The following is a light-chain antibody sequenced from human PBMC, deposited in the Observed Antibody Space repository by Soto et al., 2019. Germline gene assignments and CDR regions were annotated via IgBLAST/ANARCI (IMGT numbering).Light chain of an antibody. V-gene: IGLV2-23*03. J-gene: IGLJ2*01. CDR1: SSDVGSYNI. Sequence: QSALTQPASVSGSPGQAITISCTGTSSDVGSYNIVSWYQQHPGKAPKLIINEGSKRPSGISNRFSGSKSGNTASLTISGLEAEDEAEYFCCSYAPSTTIVVFGGGTKLTVL. CDR3: CSYAPSTTIVV. CDR2: EGS.